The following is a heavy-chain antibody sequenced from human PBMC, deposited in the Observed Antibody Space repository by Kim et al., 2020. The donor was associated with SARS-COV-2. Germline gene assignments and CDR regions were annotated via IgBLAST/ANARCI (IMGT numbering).Heavy chain of an antibody. V-gene: IGHV3-66*01. CDR1: GFTVSSNY. Sequence: GGSLRLSCAASGFTVSSNYMSWVRQAPGKGLEWVSVIYSGGSTYYADSVKGRFTISRDNSKNTLYLQMNSLRAEDTAVYYCVGLRFVSGYFDYWDQGTLVTVSS. J-gene: IGHJ4*02. D-gene: IGHD2-15*01. CDR2: IYSGGST. CDR3: VGLRFVSGYFDY.